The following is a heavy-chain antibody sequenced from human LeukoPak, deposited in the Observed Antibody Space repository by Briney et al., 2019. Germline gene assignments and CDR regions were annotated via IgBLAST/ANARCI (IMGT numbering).Heavy chain of an antibody. CDR2: VTSSGRTP. CDR3: AKDRPNFYETSGAYYKPKGDF. Sequence: GGSLRLSCEASGFTFDTHAMSWVRQAPEKGLGWVASVTSSGRTPYYADSVRGRFTISRDNSKNTLYLQMNSLRGEDTAVYYCAKDRPNFYETSGAYYKPKGDFWGQGSLVTVSS. CDR1: GFTFDTHA. V-gene: IGHV3-23*01. J-gene: IGHJ4*02. D-gene: IGHD3-10*01.